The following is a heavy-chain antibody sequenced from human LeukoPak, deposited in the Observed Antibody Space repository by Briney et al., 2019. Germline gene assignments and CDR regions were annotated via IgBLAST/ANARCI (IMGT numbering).Heavy chain of an antibody. V-gene: IGHV3-9*01. J-gene: IGHJ4*02. Sequence: GGSLRLSCAASGFTFDDYAMHWVRQAPGKGLEWVSGISWNSGSIGYADSVKGRFTISRDNAKNSLYLQMNSLRAEDTAVYYCAKVYYRGYCSSTSCFLIDYWGQGTLVTVSS. CDR2: ISWNSGSI. CDR3: AKVYYRGYCSSTSCFLIDY. CDR1: GFTFDDYA. D-gene: IGHD2-2*01.